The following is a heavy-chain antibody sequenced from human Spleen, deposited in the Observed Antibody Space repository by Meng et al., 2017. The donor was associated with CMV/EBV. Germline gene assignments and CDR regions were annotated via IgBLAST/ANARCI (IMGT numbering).Heavy chain of an antibody. CDR2: IYPGDSDT. CDR1: GYDFTSYW. J-gene: IGHJ4*02. Sequence: KVSCKGSGYDFTSYWIAWVRQMPGKGLEWMGTIYPGDSDTKYSPAFQGQVTISAAKSISTAFLQWSSLKASDTAIYYCARTPRGYCTSTSCPWPYWGQGTLVTVSS. CDR3: ARTPRGYCTSTSCPWPY. D-gene: IGHD2-2*01. V-gene: IGHV5-51*01.